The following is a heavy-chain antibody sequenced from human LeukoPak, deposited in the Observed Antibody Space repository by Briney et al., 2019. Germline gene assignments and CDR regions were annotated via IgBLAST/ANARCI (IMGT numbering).Heavy chain of an antibody. CDR1: GGTFSSYA. Sequence: SVKVSCKASGGTFSSYAISWVPQAPGQGLEWMGRIIPIFGTANYAQKFQGRVTITTDESTSTAYMELSSLRSEDTAVYYCARACSTSCPRDNWFDPWGQGTLVTVSS. CDR3: ARACSTSCPRDNWFDP. D-gene: IGHD2-2*01. J-gene: IGHJ5*02. V-gene: IGHV1-69*05. CDR2: IIPIFGTA.